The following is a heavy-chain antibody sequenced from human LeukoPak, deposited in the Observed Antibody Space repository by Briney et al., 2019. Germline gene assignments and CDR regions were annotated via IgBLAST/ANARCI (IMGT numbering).Heavy chain of an antibody. D-gene: IGHD1-7*01. J-gene: IGHJ4*02. V-gene: IGHV1-18*01. CDR3: ARGGTSTDDY. Sequence: GASVKVSCKASGYTXSNYGIHWVRQAPGQGLEWMGWSSTNSDNANYAQKFQGRVTMTTDTSTSTAYMELRSLRSDDTAVYYCARGGTSTDDYWGQGTAVTVSS. CDR1: GYTXSNYG. CDR2: SSTNSDNA.